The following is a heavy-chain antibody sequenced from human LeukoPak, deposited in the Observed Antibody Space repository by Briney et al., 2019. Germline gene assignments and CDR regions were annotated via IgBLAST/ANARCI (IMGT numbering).Heavy chain of an antibody. J-gene: IGHJ4*02. Sequence: PSETLSLTCTVSGGSISSGGYYWSWIRQPPGKGLEWIGYIYYSGSTNYNPSLRSRVTISVDTSKNQFSLKLSSVTAADTAVYYCARGDSSSWYSDFDYWGQGTLVTVSS. CDR2: IYYSGST. CDR3: ARGDSSSWYSDFDY. D-gene: IGHD6-13*01. CDR1: GGSISSGGYY. V-gene: IGHV4-61*08.